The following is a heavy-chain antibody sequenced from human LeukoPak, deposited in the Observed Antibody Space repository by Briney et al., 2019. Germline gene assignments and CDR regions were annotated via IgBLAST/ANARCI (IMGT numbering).Heavy chain of an antibody. CDR2: INQDESEK. J-gene: IGHJ6*02. V-gene: IGHV3-7*05. CDR1: GFTFSSYS. CDR3: ARVRVSSYYGMDI. Sequence: GGSLRLSCAASGFTFSSYSMNWVRQAPGKGLEWVANINQDESEKYYVDSVKGRFTISRDNAKNSLYLQMNSLRAEDTAVYYCARVRVSSYYGMDIWGQGATVTVSS. D-gene: IGHD2/OR15-2a*01.